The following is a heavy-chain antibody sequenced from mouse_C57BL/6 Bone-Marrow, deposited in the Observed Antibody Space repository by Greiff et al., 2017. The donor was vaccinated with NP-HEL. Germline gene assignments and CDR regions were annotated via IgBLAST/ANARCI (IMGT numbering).Heavy chain of an antibody. Sequence: VQLQQSGPELVKPGASVKISCKASGYAFSSSWMNWVKQRPGKGLEWIGRIYPGDGDTNYNGKFKGKATLTADKSSSTAYMQLSSLTSEDSAVYFCARWGSYAWFAYWGQGTLVTVSA. D-gene: IGHD1-1*02. CDR1: GYAFSSSW. CDR3: ARWGSYAWFAY. J-gene: IGHJ3*01. V-gene: IGHV1-82*01. CDR2: IYPGDGDT.